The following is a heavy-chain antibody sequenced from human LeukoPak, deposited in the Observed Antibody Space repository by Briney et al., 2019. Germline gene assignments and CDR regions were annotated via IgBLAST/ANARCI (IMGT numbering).Heavy chain of an antibody. V-gene: IGHV4-4*07. CDR3: ARDTDSSSWLNWFDP. CDR1: GGSISSYY. D-gene: IGHD6-13*01. CDR2: IYTSGST. J-gene: IGHJ5*02. Sequence: SETLSLTCNVSGGSISSYYWSWIRQPAGKGLEWIGRIYTSGSTNYNPSLKSRVTMSVDTSKNQFSLKLSSVTAADTAVYYCARDTDSSSWLNWFDPWGQGTLVTVSS.